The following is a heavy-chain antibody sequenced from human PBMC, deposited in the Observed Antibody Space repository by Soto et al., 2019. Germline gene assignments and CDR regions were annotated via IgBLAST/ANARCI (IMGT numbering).Heavy chain of an antibody. D-gene: IGHD3-16*02. CDR3: ATAGSYRFDY. V-gene: IGHV3-74*03. CDR1: GFTFSSYW. Sequence: EVQLVESGGGLVQPGGSLRLSCAASGFTFSSYWMHWVRQAPGKGLVWVSRINTGGSTITYADSVRGRFTISRDNARNTLYLQMNSLRGEDTAVYYCATAGSYRFDYWGQGTLVTVSS. CDR2: INTGGSTI. J-gene: IGHJ4*02.